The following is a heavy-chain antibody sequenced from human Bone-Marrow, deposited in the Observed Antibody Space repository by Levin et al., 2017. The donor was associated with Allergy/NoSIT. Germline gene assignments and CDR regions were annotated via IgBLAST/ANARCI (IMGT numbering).Heavy chain of an antibody. J-gene: IGHJ5*02. CDR2: ISYDGINK. CDR3: ARDGYESWSGYSSLYNWFDP. D-gene: IGHD3-3*01. CDR1: GFNFSTYA. Sequence: GGSLRLSCAASGFNFSTYAMHWVRQAPGKGLEWVAVISYDGINKFYADSVKGRFTISRDNSKNTLYLQMDSLRAEDTAMYYCARDGYESWSGYSSLYNWFDPWGQGTLVTGSS. V-gene: IGHV3-30-3*01.